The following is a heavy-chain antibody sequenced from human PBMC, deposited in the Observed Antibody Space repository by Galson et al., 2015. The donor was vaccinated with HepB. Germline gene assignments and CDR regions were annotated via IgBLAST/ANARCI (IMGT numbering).Heavy chain of an antibody. J-gene: IGHJ2*01. Sequence: SLRLSCAASGFTFSSYAMSWVRQAPGKGLEWVSTISGSGGSTYYVDSVKDRFTISRDNSKNTPFLQMNSLRAEDTAVYYCAKPLTTVTTYWYFDLWGRGTLVTVSS. CDR3: AKPLTTVTTYWYFDL. V-gene: IGHV3-23*01. CDR2: ISGSGGST. CDR1: GFTFSSYA. D-gene: IGHD4-17*01.